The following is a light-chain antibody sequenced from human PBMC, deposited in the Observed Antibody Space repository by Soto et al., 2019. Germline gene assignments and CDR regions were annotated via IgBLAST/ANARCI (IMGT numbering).Light chain of an antibody. CDR3: SADPSSSTLV. CDR2: EVS. CDR1: SSDVGGYNF. J-gene: IGLJ1*01. V-gene: IGLV2-14*01. Sequence: QSALTQPASVSGSPGQSITISCTGTSSDVGGYNFVSWYQQRPGKAPKLLIYEVSKRLSGVSNRFSGSKSGNSASLTISGLQAEDEADDYCSADPSSSTLVFGTGTKVTVL.